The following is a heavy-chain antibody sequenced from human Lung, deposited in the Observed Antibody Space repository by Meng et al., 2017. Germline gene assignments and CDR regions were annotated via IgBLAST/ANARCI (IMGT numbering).Heavy chain of an antibody. D-gene: IGHD3-10*01. CDR2: INPDNDNT. V-gene: IGHV1-3*01. J-gene: IGHJ4*02. Sequence: QVQLVQSGAEVKKAGASVKVSCKASGYTFATYPIHWVRQAPGQGLVWMGWINPDNDNTRYSQRFQGRLTISRDTSASTAYMELNTLTSEDTAVYYCARYGSGSYLDWGQGALVTVSS. CDR3: ARYGSGSYLD. CDR1: GYTFATYP.